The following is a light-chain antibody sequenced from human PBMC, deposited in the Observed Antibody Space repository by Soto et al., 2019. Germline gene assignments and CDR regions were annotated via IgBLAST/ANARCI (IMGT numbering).Light chain of an antibody. V-gene: IGLV4-60*03. Sequence: QLVLTQSSSASASLGSSVKLTCTLSSGHSTYIISWHQHQPGKAPRYLMKLEGSGNYNKGSGVPDRFSGSSSGADRYLIISNLQSEDEADYDCETLYSNSLIFGGGTKLNVL. CDR3: ETLYSNSLI. J-gene: IGLJ2*01. CDR1: SGHSTYI. CDR2: LEGSGNY.